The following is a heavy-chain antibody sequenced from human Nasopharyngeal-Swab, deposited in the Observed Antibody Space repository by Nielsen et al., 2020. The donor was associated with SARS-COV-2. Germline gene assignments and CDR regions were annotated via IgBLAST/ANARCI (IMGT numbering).Heavy chain of an antibody. CDR3: ARGMTTVTL. J-gene: IGHJ4*02. CDR1: GFTFDDYA. D-gene: IGHD4-17*01. Sequence: SLKISCAASGFTFDDYAMHWVRQAPGKGLEWVSGISWNSGSIGYADSVKGRFTISRDNAKSSLYLQMNSLRAEDTALYYCARGMTTVTLWGQGTLVTVSS. CDR2: ISWNSGSI. V-gene: IGHV3-9*01.